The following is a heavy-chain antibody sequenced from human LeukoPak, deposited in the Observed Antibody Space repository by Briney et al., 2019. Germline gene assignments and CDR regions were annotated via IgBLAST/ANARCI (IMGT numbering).Heavy chain of an antibody. CDR1: GFTVITNG. CDR2: LYSDGNT. CDR3: ARGVEPLVANTLAY. J-gene: IGHJ4*02. V-gene: IGHV3-53*01. D-gene: IGHD1-14*01. Sequence: GGSLRLSCAASGFTVITNGMTWVRQAPGKGLEWVSVLYSDGNTKYADSVQGRFTISRDNSKNTLYLEMNSLSPDDTAVYYCARGVEPLVANTLAYWGQGTLVTVSS.